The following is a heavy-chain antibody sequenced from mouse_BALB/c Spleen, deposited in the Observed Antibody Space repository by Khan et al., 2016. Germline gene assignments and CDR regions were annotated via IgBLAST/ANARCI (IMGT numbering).Heavy chain of an antibody. CDR2: IRSKSNNYAT. Sequence: EVQLVESGGGLVQPKGSLKLSCAASGFTFNTYAMHWVCQAPGKGLEWVARIRSKSNNYATYSADSVKDRFTISRDDSQSMLYLQMNNLKTEDTAMYYWVRGGYDVDAMDYWGQGTSVTVSS. D-gene: IGHD2-2*01. V-gene: IGHV10-3*03. CDR1: GFTFNTYA. J-gene: IGHJ4*01. CDR3: VRGGYDVDAMDY.